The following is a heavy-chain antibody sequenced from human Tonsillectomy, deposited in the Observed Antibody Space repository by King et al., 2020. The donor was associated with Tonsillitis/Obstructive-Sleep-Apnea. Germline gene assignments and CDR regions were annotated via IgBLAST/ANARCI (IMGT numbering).Heavy chain of an antibody. D-gene: IGHD3-10*01. CDR2: IRSKAYGGTT. J-gene: IGHJ6*03. V-gene: IGHV3-49*04. Sequence: VQLVESGGGLVQPGRSLRLSCTASGFTFGDYAMSWVRQAPGKGLEWVGFIRSKAYGGTTEYAASVKGRFTISRDDSKSIAYLQMNSLKTEDTAVYYCTTVGGEGVTLRYFYMDVWGKGTTVTVPS. CDR1: GFTFGDYA. CDR3: TTVGGEGVTLRYFYMDV.